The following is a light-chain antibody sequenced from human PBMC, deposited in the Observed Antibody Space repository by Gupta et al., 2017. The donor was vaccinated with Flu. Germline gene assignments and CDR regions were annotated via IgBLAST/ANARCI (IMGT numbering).Light chain of an antibody. J-gene: IGKJ2*03. Sequence: PATLSVSPGERATITCRASQGVSNCLAWYQQKPGKAPESLIYEISSRATGIPARFSGSGSGTDFTLTISSLQSEDFAVYYCQQYNSWPHSFGQGTKLEIK. CDR1: QGVSNC. CDR2: EIS. V-gene: IGKV3-15*01. CDR3: QQYNSWPHS.